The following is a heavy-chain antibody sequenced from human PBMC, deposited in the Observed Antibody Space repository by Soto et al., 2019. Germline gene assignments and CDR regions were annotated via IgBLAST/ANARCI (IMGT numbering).Heavy chain of an antibody. CDR2: ISGSGGST. CDR3: AKGNSFYGSYDDY. D-gene: IGHD1-26*01. J-gene: IGHJ4*02. Sequence: PGGSLRLSCAASGFTFSGYAMSWVRQAPGKGLEWVSAISGSGGSTYYADSVKGRFTISRDNSKNTLYLQMNSLRAEDTAVYYCAKGNSFYGSYDDYWGQGTLVTVSS. CDR1: GFTFSGYA. V-gene: IGHV3-23*01.